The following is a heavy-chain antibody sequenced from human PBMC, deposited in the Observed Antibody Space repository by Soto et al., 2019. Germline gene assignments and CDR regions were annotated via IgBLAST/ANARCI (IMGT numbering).Heavy chain of an antibody. D-gene: IGHD3-22*01. CDR1: GYTLTELS. CDR2: FDPEDGET. CDR3: ATAFYDSSGQGAFDI. Sequence: ASVKVSCKVSGYTLTELSMHWVRQAPGKGLEWMGGFDPEDGETIYAQKFQGRVTMTEDTSTDTAYMELSSLRSEDTAVYYCATAFYDSSGQGAFDIRRQGTMVTVSS. J-gene: IGHJ3*02. V-gene: IGHV1-24*01.